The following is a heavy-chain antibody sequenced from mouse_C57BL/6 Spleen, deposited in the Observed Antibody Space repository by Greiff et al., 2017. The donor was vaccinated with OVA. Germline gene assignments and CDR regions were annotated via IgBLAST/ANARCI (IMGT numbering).Heavy chain of an antibody. CDR2: IDPSDSYT. CDR3: ARSLLSYFDV. V-gene: IGHV1-59*01. CDR1: GYTFTSYW. J-gene: IGHJ1*03. Sequence: VQLQQPGAELVRPGTSVKLSCKASGYTFTSYWMHWVKQRPGQGLEWIGVIDPSDSYTNYNQKFKGKATLTVDTSSSTAYMQLSSLTSEDSAVYYCARSLLSYFDVWGTGTTVTVSS. D-gene: IGHD6-1*01.